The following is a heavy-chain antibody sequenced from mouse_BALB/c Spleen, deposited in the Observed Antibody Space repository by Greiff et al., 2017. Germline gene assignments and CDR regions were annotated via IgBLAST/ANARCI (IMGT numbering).Heavy chain of an antibody. Sequence: QVQLQQSGAELAKPGASVKMSCKASGYTFTSYWMHWVKQRPGQGLEWIGYINPSTGYTEYNQKFKDKATLTADKSSSTAYMQLSSLTSEDSAVYYCAIKTARATTWFAYWGQGTLVTVSA. D-gene: IGHD3-2*01. J-gene: IGHJ3*01. CDR2: INPSTGYT. CDR1: GYTFTSYW. V-gene: IGHV1-7*01. CDR3: AIKTARATTWFAY.